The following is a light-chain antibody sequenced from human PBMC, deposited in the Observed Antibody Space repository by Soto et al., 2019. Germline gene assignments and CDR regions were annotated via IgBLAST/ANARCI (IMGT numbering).Light chain of an antibody. CDR1: QSVSIH. J-gene: IGKJ1*01. CDR3: QHYNTWPWT. Sequence: ETVMTQSPGTLSVSLGERATLSCRASQSVSIHLAWYQQKPGQAPRLLIYDTSTRATGIPARFSGSGSETEFILTISSLQSEDSATYYCQHYNTWPWTFGQGTKVDI. CDR2: DTS. V-gene: IGKV3-15*01.